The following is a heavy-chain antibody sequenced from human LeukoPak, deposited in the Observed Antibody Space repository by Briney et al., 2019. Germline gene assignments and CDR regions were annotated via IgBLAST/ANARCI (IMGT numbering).Heavy chain of an antibody. D-gene: IGHD2-2*01. CDR3: ARESGYCSSTSCYGYYYYMDV. J-gene: IGHJ6*03. CDR2: IIPIFGTA. CDR1: GGTFSSYA. Sequence: SVKVSCKASGGTFSSYAISWVRQAPGQGLRWMGGIIPIFGTANYAQKFQGRVTITADESTSTAYMELSSLRSEDTAVYYCARESGYCSSTSCYGYYYYMDVWGKGTTVTVSS. V-gene: IGHV1-69*13.